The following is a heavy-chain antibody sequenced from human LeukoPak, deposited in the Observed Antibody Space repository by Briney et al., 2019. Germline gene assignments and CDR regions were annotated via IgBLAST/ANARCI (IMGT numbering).Heavy chain of an antibody. CDR3: ARGSSSWYSRSFDY. D-gene: IGHD6-13*01. CDR1: GFTFSSYW. Sequence: GGSLRLSCAASGFTFSSYWMSWVRQAPGKGLEWVANIKQDGSEKYYVDSVKGRFTISRDNAKNSLYLQVNSLRAEDTAVYYCARGSSSWYSRSFDYWGQGTLVTVSS. J-gene: IGHJ4*02. V-gene: IGHV3-7*01. CDR2: IKQDGSEK.